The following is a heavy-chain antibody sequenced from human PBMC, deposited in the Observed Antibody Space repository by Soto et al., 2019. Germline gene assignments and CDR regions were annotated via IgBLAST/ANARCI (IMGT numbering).Heavy chain of an antibody. D-gene: IGHD6-13*01. CDR1: GYTFTSHR. CDR2: ITPYNRNT. J-gene: IGHJ6*02. Sequence: ASVKVSCKTSGYTFTSHRITWVRQAPGQGLEWMGWITPYNRNTNYAQKFQGRVTMTTDTSAHTAYMELRSLRSDDTAMYYCARDAGIPSNGTDVWGQGTAVTVSS. V-gene: IGHV1-18*01. CDR3: ARDAGIPSNGTDV.